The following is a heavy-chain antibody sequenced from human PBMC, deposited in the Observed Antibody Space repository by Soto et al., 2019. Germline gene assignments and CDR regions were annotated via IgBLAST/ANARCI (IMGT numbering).Heavy chain of an antibody. V-gene: IGHV1-24*01. D-gene: IGHD5-12*01. Sequence: ASVKVSCTVSGYTLTELSKHWVRQAPGKGLEWMGGFDPEDGETIYVQKFQGRVTMTEDTSTDTAYMELSSLRSDDTAVYYCATYPRGYSLYFDYWGQGTLVTVSS. CDR3: ATYPRGYSLYFDY. CDR1: GYTLTELS. J-gene: IGHJ4*02. CDR2: FDPEDGET.